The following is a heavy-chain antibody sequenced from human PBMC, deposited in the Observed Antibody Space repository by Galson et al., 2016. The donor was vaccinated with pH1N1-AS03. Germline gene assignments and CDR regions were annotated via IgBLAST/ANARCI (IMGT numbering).Heavy chain of an antibody. V-gene: IGHV4-59*04. CDR2: MYYTGTT. J-gene: IGHJ4*02. CDR3: AVLTPGYTSGGGSIDY. CDR1: GGSIRINH. D-gene: IGHD5-18*01. Sequence: ETLSLTCSVSGGSIRINHWSWIRQPPGKGLEWIGNMYYTGTTFYNPSLKSRVPISVDTSENQFSLKLSSVTATDTAIYYCAVLTPGYTSGGGSIDYWGQGTLVSVSS.